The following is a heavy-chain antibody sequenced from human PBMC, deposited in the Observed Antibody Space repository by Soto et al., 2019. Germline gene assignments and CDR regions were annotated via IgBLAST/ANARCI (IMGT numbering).Heavy chain of an antibody. D-gene: IGHD6-13*01. J-gene: IGHJ6*02. Sequence: SETLSLTCTVSGGSISSYYWSWIRQPPGKGLEWIGYIYYSGSTNYNPSLKSRVTISVDTSKNQFSLKLSSVTAADTAVYYCAIWSSWSYYYYGMDVWGQGTTVTVSS. V-gene: IGHV4-59*01. CDR3: AIWSSWSYYYYGMDV. CDR1: GGSISSYY. CDR2: IYYSGST.